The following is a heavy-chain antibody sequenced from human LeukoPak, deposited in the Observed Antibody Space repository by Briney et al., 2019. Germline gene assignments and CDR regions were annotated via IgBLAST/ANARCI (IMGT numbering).Heavy chain of an antibody. CDR1: GYTFTCYY. D-gene: IGHD6-13*01. CDR2: INPNSGGT. Sequence: ASVKVSFKASGYTFTCYYMHWVRQAPGQGLEWMGWINPNSGGTNYAQKFQGRVTMTRDTSISTAYMGLSRLTSDDTAVYYCARGIAAAGTRIAGWGQGTLVTVSS. J-gene: IGHJ4*02. CDR3: ARGIAAAGTRIAG. V-gene: IGHV1-2*02.